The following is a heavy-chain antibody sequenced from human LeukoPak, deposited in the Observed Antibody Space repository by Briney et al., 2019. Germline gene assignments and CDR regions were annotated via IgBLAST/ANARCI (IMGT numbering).Heavy chain of an antibody. D-gene: IGHD5/OR15-5a*01. Sequence: GGSLRLSRAASGFTFSSYGMHWVRQAPGKGLEWVAVIWYDGSNKYYADSVKGRFTISRDNSKNTLYLQMNSLRAEDTAVYYCARELLRYYYYYGMDVWGQGTTVTVSS. J-gene: IGHJ6*02. V-gene: IGHV3-33*01. CDR1: GFTFSSYG. CDR2: IWYDGSNK. CDR3: ARELLRYYYYYGMDV.